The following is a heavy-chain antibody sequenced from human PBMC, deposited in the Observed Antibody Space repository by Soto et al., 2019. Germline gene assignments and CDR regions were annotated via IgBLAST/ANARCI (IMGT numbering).Heavy chain of an antibody. CDR1: GFTFGDYA. D-gene: IGHD3-16*02. Sequence: GGSLRLSCTASGFTFGDYAMSWFRQAPGKGLEWVGFIRSKAYGGTTEYAASVKGRFTISRDDSKSIAYLQMNSLKTEDTAVYYCTRDAPYYDYIWGSYRDDFDYWGQGTLVTVSS. V-gene: IGHV3-49*03. CDR3: TRDAPYYDYIWGSYRDDFDY. CDR2: IRSKAYGGTT. J-gene: IGHJ4*02.